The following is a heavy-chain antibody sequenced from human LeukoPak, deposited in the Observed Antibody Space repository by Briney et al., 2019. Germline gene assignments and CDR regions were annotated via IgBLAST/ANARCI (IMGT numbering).Heavy chain of an antibody. CDR2: MNPNSGRT. J-gene: IGHJ4*02. CDR3: ARDTFGTSRPIEY. D-gene: IGHD2/OR15-2a*01. Sequence: ASVKVSCKASGYTLTSYDINWVRQATGQGLEWMGSMNPNSGRTGYAQNFQGRITITRNTSISTAYMELSSLRSEDTAVYYCARDTFGTSRPIEYWGQGTLVTVSS. V-gene: IGHV1-8*01. CDR1: GYTLTSYD.